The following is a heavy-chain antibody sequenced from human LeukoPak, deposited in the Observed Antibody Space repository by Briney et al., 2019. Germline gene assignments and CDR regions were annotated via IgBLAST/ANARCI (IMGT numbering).Heavy chain of an antibody. Sequence: GASVEVSCKASGGIFSSYAISWVRQAPGQGLEWMGIINPSGGSTNYAQRLQGRVIMTRDTSTSTVYMELSSLTPEDTAVYYCAISSNSADYWGQGTLVTVSS. CDR1: GGIFSSYA. CDR2: INPSGGST. V-gene: IGHV1-46*04. D-gene: IGHD2-2*01. J-gene: IGHJ4*02. CDR3: AISSNSADY.